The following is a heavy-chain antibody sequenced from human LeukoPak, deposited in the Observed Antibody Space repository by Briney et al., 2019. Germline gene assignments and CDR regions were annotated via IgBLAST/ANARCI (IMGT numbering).Heavy chain of an antibody. CDR1: GFPFRSYA. Sequence: GGSLRLSCVASGFPFRSYAMTWVRQTPGKGLESVSVITDDEDTYYADSVKGRFTISRDNSKNTLYLQMNSLRAEDTAAYYCAKISPLDYGGKPWALDIWGQGTMVTVSS. D-gene: IGHD4-23*01. CDR3: AKISPLDYGGKPWALDI. J-gene: IGHJ3*02. V-gene: IGHV3-23*01. CDR2: ITDDEDT.